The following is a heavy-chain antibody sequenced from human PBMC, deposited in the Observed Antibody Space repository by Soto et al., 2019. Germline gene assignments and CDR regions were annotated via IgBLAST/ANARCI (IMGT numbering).Heavy chain of an antibody. CDR3: ARDDNYADNGIGH. D-gene: IGHD4-17*01. CDR2: IVNDGSEQ. V-gene: IGHV3-33*01. Sequence: QVQLVESGGGVVRPGRSLRLSCAATGFSFSTHGMHWVRQAPGKGLEWVAVIVNDGSEQDYSDYVKGRFSISRDNSKNTLYLQMNNLRAEDAAVYYCARDDNYADNGIGHWCQGIRFIVSS. J-gene: IGHJ1*01. CDR1: GFSFSTHG.